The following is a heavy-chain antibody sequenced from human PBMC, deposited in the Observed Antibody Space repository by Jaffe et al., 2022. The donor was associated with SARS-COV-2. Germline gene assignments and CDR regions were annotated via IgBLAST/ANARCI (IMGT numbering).Heavy chain of an antibody. J-gene: IGHJ6*02. V-gene: IGHV3-15*01. CDR2: IKSKTDGGTT. CDR3: TTYLSSSWYPVEDYYYYGMDV. D-gene: IGHD6-13*01. CDR1: GFTFSNAW. Sequence: EVQLVESGGGLVKPGGSLRLSCAASGFTFSNAWMSWVRQAPGKGLEWVGRIKSKTDGGTTDYAAPVKGRFTISRDDSKNTLYLQMNSLKTEDTAVYYCTTYLSSSWYPVEDYYYYGMDVWGQGTTVTVSS.